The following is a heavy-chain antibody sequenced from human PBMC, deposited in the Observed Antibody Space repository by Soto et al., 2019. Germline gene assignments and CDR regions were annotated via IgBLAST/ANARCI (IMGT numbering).Heavy chain of an antibody. CDR1: GGSISSGDYY. Sequence: KSSETLSLTCTVSGGSISSGDYYWSWIRQPPGKGLEWIGYIYYSGSTYYNPSLKSRVTISVDTSKNQFSLKLSSVTAADTAVYYCARGDIVVVPAGGYWLDPWGQGTLVTVYS. J-gene: IGHJ5*02. V-gene: IGHV4-30-4*01. D-gene: IGHD2-2*01. CDR3: ARGDIVVVPAGGYWLDP. CDR2: IYYSGST.